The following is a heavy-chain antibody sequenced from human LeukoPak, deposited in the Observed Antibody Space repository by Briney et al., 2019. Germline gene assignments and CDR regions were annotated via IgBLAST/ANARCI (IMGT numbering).Heavy chain of an antibody. J-gene: IGHJ3*01. CDR1: GGSINSYY. Sequence: SETLSLTCTVSGGSINSYYWSWIRQPPGKGLEWIGYIYYTGSTKYNPSLKSRVTISVDTSKNQFSLKLRSVTAADTAVYHCAGAHYYDSSDHWVVAFDVWGQGAMVTVSS. V-gene: IGHV4-59*08. D-gene: IGHD3-22*01. CDR2: IYYTGST. CDR3: AGAHYYDSSDHWVVAFDV.